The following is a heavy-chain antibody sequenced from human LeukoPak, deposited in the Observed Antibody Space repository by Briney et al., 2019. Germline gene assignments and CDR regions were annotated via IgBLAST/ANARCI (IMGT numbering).Heavy chain of an antibody. CDR1: GYSISSGYY. J-gene: IGHJ4*02. CDR2: IYHSGST. CDR3: ARLTVIAVAGGFDY. D-gene: IGHD6-19*01. Sequence: SETLSLTCAVSGYSISSGYYWGWIRQPPGKGLEWIGSIYHSGSTYYNPSLKSRVTISVDTSKNQFSLKLSSVTAADTAVYYCARLTVIAVAGGFDYWGQGTLVTVSS. V-gene: IGHV4-38-2*01.